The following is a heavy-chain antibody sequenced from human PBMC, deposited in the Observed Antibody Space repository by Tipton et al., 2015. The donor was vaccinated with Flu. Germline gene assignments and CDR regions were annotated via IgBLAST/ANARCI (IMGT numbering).Heavy chain of an antibody. V-gene: IGHV4-61*02. CDR1: GGSISSGSYY. Sequence: TLSLTCTVSGGSISSGSYYWSWIRQPAGKGLEWIGRIYTSGSTNYNPSLKGRVTISVDTSKNQFSLKLSSVTAADTAVYYCARDVRGCTNGVCYPQWGQGTMVTVSS. CDR2: IYTSGST. D-gene: IGHD2-8*01. CDR3: ARDVRGCTNGVCYPQ. J-gene: IGHJ3*01.